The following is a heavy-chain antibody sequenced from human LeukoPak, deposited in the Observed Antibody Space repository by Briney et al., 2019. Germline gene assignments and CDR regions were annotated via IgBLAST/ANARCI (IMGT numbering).Heavy chain of an antibody. CDR1: GFTFSSYA. CDR3: AKDRGVVVPAAGDY. J-gene: IGHJ4*02. D-gene: IGHD2-2*01. CDR2: ISGSGGST. V-gene: IGHV3-23*01. Sequence: GGSLRLSCAASGFTFSSYAMSWVRQAPGKGLEWVSAISGSGGSTYYADSVKGRFTIFRDNSKNTLYLQMNSLRAEDTAVYYCAKDRGVVVPAAGDYWGQGTLVTVSS.